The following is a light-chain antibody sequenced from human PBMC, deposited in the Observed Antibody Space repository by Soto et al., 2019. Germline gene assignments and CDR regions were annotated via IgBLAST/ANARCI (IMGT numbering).Light chain of an antibody. V-gene: IGKV1-39*01. CDR1: QTITHY. J-gene: IGKJ1*01. Sequence: DIHMTQSPSFLSASVGASVTITCRANQTITHYLNWYQQKPGRAPALLIYDASSLQSGVPSRFSGRGSGTDFSRTITSLQLADFATYFCQQSYVLPRTFGQGTKVEI. CDR3: QQSYVLPRT. CDR2: DAS.